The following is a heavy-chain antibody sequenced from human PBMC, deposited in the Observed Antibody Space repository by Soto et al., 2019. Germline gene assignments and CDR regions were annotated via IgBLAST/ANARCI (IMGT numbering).Heavy chain of an antibody. CDR3: LRDGIAPSSPYFYGMDV. J-gene: IGHJ6*02. Sequence: GGSLRLSCAASGFTFSSYGMQWVRQAPGKGLERVAVISYDGINKYYADSLKGRFTIARDNCGNTLNLQMNRLRDEDTAVYYCLRDGIAPSSPYFYGMDVWCQWSTGTV. D-gene: IGHD6-6*01. CDR1: GFTFSSYG. CDR2: ISYDGINK. V-gene: IGHV3-30*19.